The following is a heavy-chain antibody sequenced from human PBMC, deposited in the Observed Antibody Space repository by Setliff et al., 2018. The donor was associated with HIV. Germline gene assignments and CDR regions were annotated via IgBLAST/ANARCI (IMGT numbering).Heavy chain of an antibody. J-gene: IGHJ4*02. CDR3: AGDYAGSGRPFDY. V-gene: IGHV4-4*09. Sequence: PSETLSLTCNVSDDSFSTNYWSWVRQPPGKGLEWIGYIYASGSTNYNPSLKSRVTISIDTSKNHFSLKLSSVTAADTAVYFCAGDYAGSGRPFDYWGQGTLVTVSS. D-gene: IGHD4-17*01. CDR2: IYASGST. CDR1: DDSFSTNY.